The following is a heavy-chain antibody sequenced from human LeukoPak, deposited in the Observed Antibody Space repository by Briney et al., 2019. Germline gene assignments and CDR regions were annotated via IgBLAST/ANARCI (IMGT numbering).Heavy chain of an antibody. CDR1: GGSFSGYY. CDR3: ARLSGPPNLRYFDWLLIRGYFDY. V-gene: IGHV4-34*01. J-gene: IGHJ4*02. CDR2: INHSGST. Sequence: PSETLSLTCAVYGGSFSGYYWSWIRHPPGKGLEWIGEINHSGSTNYNPSLKSRVTISVDTSKNQFSLKLSSVTAADTAVYYCARLSGPPNLRYFDWLLIRGYFDYWGQGTLVTVSS. D-gene: IGHD3-9*01.